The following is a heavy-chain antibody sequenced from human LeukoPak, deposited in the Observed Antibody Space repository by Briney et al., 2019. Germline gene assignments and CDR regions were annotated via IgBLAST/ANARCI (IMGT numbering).Heavy chain of an antibody. Sequence: GRSLRLSCAASGFTFSSYGMHWVRQAPGKGLEWVAIVCYDVSNKYYADSVKGRVIISRDNSKNTLYLQMNSLRAEDKAVYYCARDLHELRFLEWLLPGDYWGQGTLVTVSS. CDR2: VCYDVSNK. D-gene: IGHD3-3*01. J-gene: IGHJ4*02. CDR1: GFTFSSYG. CDR3: ARDLHELRFLEWLLPGDY. V-gene: IGHV3-33*01.